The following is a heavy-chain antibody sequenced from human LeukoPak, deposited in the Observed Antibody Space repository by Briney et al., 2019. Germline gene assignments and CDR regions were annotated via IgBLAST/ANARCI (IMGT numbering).Heavy chain of an antibody. D-gene: IGHD4-11*01. CDR2: IYYSGST. CDR3: ARTVTTTHFDY. V-gene: IGHV4-39*07. CDR1: GGSISSSGYY. Sequence: PSETLSLTCTVSGGSISSSGYYWGWIRQPPGKGLEWIGSIYYSGSTYYNPSLKSRVTISVDTSKNQFSLKLTSVTAADTAVYYCARTVTTTHFDYWGQGTLVTVSS. J-gene: IGHJ4*02.